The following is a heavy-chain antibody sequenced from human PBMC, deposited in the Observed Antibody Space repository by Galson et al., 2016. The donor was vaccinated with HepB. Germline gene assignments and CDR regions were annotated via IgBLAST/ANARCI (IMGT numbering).Heavy chain of an antibody. D-gene: IGHD1-26*01. V-gene: IGHV2-5*02. CDR3: ARGLDSSGEPCFDY. Sequence: PALVKPTQTLTLTCTVSGQSLQDSKVGVGWIRQPPGKAPEWLGIIYWDDDRRYSPSLKNRISIAQDMSKNEVVLTLANVEPGDTGTYYCARGLDSSGEPCFDYWGQGTLVTVSS. J-gene: IGHJ4*02. CDR1: GQSLQDSKVG. CDR2: IYWDDDR.